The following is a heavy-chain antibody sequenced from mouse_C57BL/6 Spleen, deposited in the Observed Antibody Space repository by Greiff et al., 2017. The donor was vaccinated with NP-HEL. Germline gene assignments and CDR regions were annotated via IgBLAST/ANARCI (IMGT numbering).Heavy chain of an antibody. CDR3: ARRGYDYDPFAY. Sequence: QVQLQQSGAELVRPGASVKLSCKASGYTFTDYYINWVKQRPGQGLEWIARIYPGSGNTYYNEKFKGKATLTAEKSSSTAYMQLSSLTSEDSAVYFCARRGYDYDPFAYWGQGTLVTVSA. V-gene: IGHV1-76*01. CDR1: GYTFTDYY. D-gene: IGHD2-4*01. J-gene: IGHJ3*01. CDR2: IYPGSGNT.